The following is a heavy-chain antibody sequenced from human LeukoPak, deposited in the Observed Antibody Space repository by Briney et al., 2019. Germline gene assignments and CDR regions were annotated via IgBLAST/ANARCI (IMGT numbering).Heavy chain of an antibody. D-gene: IGHD3-16*01. Sequence: PGGSLRLSCAASGLTVNNNYMNWVRQAPGKGLEWVSALYIGGNTYYADSVRGRFTISRDNSKNTLYLQMNSLRAEDTAVYYCAKDQGSLGYFDYWGQGTLVTVSS. CDR3: AKDQGSLGYFDY. CDR1: GLTVNNNY. CDR2: LYIGGNT. J-gene: IGHJ4*02. V-gene: IGHV3-53*05.